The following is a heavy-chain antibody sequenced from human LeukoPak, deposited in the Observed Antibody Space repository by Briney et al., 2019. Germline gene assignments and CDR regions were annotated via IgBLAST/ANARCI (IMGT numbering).Heavy chain of an antibody. CDR3: ARDRRGLDY. Sequence: ASVKVSCKASGYTFTSYDINWVRQATGQGLEWMGWMNPNSGNTGYAQKFQGRVTMTRDTSTSTVYMELSSLRSEDTAVYYCARDRRGLDYWGQGTLVTVSS. V-gene: IGHV1-8*01. J-gene: IGHJ4*02. CDR2: MNPNSGNT. CDR1: GYTFTSYD.